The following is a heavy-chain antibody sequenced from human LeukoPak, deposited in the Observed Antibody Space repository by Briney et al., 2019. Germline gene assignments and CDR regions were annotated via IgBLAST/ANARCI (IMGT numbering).Heavy chain of an antibody. Sequence: GGSLRLSCAASGFTFSSYSMNWVRQAPGKGLEWVSSISSSSSYIYYADSVKGRFTISRDNAKNSLYLQMNSLRAEDTAVYYCARDRGSGWYYFDYWGQGTLVTVSS. D-gene: IGHD6-19*01. V-gene: IGHV3-21*01. CDR3: ARDRGSGWYYFDY. J-gene: IGHJ4*02. CDR1: GFTFSSYS. CDR2: ISSSSSYI.